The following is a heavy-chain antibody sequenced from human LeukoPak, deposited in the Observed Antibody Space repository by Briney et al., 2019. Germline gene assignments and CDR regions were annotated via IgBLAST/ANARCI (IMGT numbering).Heavy chain of an antibody. CDR3: ATGRATSIY. V-gene: IGHV3-7*03. CDR2: VRPDGSEK. J-gene: IGHJ4*02. Sequence: GGSLRLSCAVSEFTFGTSLMTWVRQAPGKGLEWVASVRPDGSEKTYVDSVRGRFTISRDNAKKSLYLQMNSLRAEDTDVYYCATGRATSIYWGQGTLVTVSS. CDR1: EFTFGTSL.